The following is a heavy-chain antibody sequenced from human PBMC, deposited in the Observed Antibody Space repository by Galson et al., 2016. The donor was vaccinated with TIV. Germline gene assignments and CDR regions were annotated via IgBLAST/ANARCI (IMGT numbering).Heavy chain of an antibody. CDR3: ARGNPGNPNF. V-gene: IGHV3-74*01. J-gene: IGHJ4*02. CDR2: INTDGDAS. D-gene: IGHD4-23*01. CDR1: GFTFSNYW. Sequence: SLRLSCAASGFTFSNYWMHWVRQSPGEGLIYVSRINTDGDASDYADSVKGRFTISRDNVKNIVFLQMTALRVEDTAVYYCARGNPGNPNFWGQGTLVPVSS.